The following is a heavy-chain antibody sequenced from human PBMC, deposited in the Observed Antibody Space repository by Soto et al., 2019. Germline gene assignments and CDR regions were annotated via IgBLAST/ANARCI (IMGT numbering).Heavy chain of an antibody. CDR2: IYYRGST. V-gene: IGHV4-39*01. Sequence: QLQLQESGPGLVKPSETLSLPCTVSAGSISSSSYYWGWIRQPPGKRLVWIGCIYYRGSTYYNPSLKRRVTISVDTSKNQFSLKLSSVTAADTAVYYGARHSPADLRGIDSFDIWGQGTMVTVSS. D-gene: IGHD6-13*01. CDR1: AGSISSSSYY. J-gene: IGHJ3*02. CDR3: ARHSPADLRGIDSFDI.